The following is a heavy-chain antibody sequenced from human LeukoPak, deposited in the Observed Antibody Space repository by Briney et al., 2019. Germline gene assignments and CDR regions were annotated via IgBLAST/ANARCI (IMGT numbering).Heavy chain of an antibody. D-gene: IGHD3-10*01. CDR1: GGSISSGGYY. V-gene: IGHV4-30-2*01. Sequence: SETLSLTCTVSGGSISSGGYYWSWIRQPPGKGLEWIGYIYHSGSTYYNPSLKSRVTISVDRSKNQFSLKLSSVTAADTAVYYCAREGLITVVRGVNFGYWGQGTLVSVSS. CDR3: AREGLITVVRGVNFGY. J-gene: IGHJ4*02. CDR2: IYHSGST.